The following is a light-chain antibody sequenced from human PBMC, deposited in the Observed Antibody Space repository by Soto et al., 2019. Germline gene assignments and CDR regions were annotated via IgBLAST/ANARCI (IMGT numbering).Light chain of an antibody. Sequence: ENVLTQSPGTLSLSPGDGPTLSCRTRRSVSSSYLTWYQQKPGQAPRLLIYGASSRATDIPDRFSGSGSGTDFTLTISILEPEDFAVYYCQQYDSSPVTFGQGTKLEIK. CDR1: RSVSSSY. CDR2: GAS. J-gene: IGKJ2*01. CDR3: QQYDSSPVT. V-gene: IGKV3-20*01.